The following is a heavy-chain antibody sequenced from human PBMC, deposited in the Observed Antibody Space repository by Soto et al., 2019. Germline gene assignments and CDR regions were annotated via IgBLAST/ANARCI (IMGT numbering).Heavy chain of an antibody. CDR3: ARSLNALNNYFDY. D-gene: IGHD2-2*01. V-gene: IGHV3-53*01. Sequence: LSRSASRWSVSVHFITLSRQAPGKGLEWVSVLYTGGSAYYGDSVKGRFTISRDSSTNTLYLQMNSLKVGDTAFYFCARSLNALNNYFDYCSEGTLVTVYS. J-gene: IGHJ4*02. CDR1: RWSVSVHF. CDR2: LYTGGSA.